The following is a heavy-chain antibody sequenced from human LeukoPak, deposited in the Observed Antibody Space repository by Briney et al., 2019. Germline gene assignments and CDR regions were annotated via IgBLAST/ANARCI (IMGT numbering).Heavy chain of an antibody. CDR1: GYSFTSYW. D-gene: IGHD5-12*01. J-gene: IGHJ4*02. V-gene: IGHV5-51*01. CDR3: ARPRGYRDPFDY. CDR2: IAPGDSDT. Sequence: GESLKISCKGSGYSFTSYWIGWVRQMPGKGLEWEGIIAPGDSDTRYSPSFQGQVTISVDKSISTAYLQWSSLKASDTAIYYCARPRGYRDPFDYWGQGTLVTVSS.